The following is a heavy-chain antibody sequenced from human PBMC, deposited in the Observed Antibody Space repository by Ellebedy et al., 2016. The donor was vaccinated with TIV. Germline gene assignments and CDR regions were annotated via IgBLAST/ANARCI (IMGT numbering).Heavy chain of an antibody. Sequence: PGGSLRLSCVDSGFSFSIYSMSWVRQAPGKGLEWVATVKQDGSEKYYVDSVKGRFNISRDNAKNSLYLQMNSLRAEDTAVYYCARARGLLYEKWGGAGYGIDVWGQGTTVSVSS. CDR3: ARARGLLYEKWGGAGYGIDV. CDR2: VKQDGSEK. D-gene: IGHD1-26*01. J-gene: IGHJ6*02. V-gene: IGHV3-7*03. CDR1: GFSFSIYS.